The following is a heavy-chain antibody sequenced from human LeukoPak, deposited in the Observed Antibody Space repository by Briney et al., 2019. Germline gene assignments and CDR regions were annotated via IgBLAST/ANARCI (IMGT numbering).Heavy chain of an antibody. D-gene: IGHD5-24*01. CDR2: IYSGGST. J-gene: IGHJ1*01. Sequence: GGSLRPSRAASGFTVSSNYMSWVRQAPGDGLEWVSIIYSGGSTYYADSVKGRFTISRDNSKNTLYLQMNSLRAEDTAVYYCAGVSGTDGAEYFQHWGQGTLVTVSS. V-gene: IGHV3-53*01. CDR1: GFTVSSNY. CDR3: AGVSGTDGAEYFQH.